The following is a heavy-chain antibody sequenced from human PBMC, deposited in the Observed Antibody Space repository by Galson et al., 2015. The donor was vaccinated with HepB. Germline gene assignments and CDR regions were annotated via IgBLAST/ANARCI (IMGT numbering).Heavy chain of an antibody. CDR3: ARGFGSGSYYSLFDY. CDR1: GGTFSSYA. Sequence: SVKVSCKASGGTFSSYAISWVRQAPGQGLEWMGGIIPIFGTANYAQKFQGRVTITADESTSTAYMELSSLRSEDTAVYYCARGFGSGSYYSLFDYWGQGTLVTVSP. CDR2: IIPIFGTA. V-gene: IGHV1-69*13. J-gene: IGHJ4*02. D-gene: IGHD3-10*01.